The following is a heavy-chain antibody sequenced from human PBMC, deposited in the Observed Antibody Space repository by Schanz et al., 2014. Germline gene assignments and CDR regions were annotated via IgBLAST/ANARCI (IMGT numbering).Heavy chain of an antibody. CDR2: VSSDGNND. D-gene: IGHD3-10*01. J-gene: IGHJ5*01. CDR3: AKQHIVWGVSYLNWFDS. Sequence: VQLVESGGGVVQPGRSLRLSCAASGFTFSTHAMHWVRQAPGKGLEWVALVSSDGNNDYYTDSVKGRFTISRDNSKNTVHLQMNSLRAEDTTVYYCAKQHIVWGVSYLNWFDSWGQGTLVTVSS. CDR1: GFTFSTHA. V-gene: IGHV3-30*18.